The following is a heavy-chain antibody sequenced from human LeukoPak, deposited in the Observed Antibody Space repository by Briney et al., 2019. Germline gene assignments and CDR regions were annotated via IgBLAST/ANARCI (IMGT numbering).Heavy chain of an antibody. J-gene: IGHJ1*01. CDR2: ISNTGGST. CDR3: AQQVGYCSSGSCYFTY. Sequence: QPGGSLRLSCAASGFSFNTYAMSWVRQAPGKGLEWVSAISNTGGSTYYADSVKGRFTISRDKSKNTLSLQMNSLRAEGTAVYYCAQQVGYCSSGSCYFTYWGQGTLVTVSS. D-gene: IGHD2-15*01. V-gene: IGHV3-23*01. CDR1: GFSFNTYA.